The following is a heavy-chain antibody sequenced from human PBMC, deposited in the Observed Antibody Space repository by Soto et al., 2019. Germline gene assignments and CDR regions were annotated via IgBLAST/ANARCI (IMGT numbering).Heavy chain of an antibody. Sequence: QVQLQESGPGLVKPSETLSLTCTVSGGSISSYYWSWIRQPPGKGLEWIGYIYYSGSTNYNPSLKSRVTISVDTSKNQFSLKLSSVTAADTAVYSCARTTYSAFDIWGQGTMVTVSS. D-gene: IGHD1-26*01. CDR1: GGSISSYY. V-gene: IGHV4-59*01. CDR3: ARTTYSAFDI. CDR2: IYYSGST. J-gene: IGHJ3*02.